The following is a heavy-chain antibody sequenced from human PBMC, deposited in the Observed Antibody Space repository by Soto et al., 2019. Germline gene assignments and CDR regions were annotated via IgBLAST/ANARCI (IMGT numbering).Heavy chain of an antibody. CDR2: INSDGSSL. CDR3: ASDPLPTYGDSDSYFGP. J-gene: IGHJ4*03. CDR1: GFTFSSYW. Sequence: EVQLVESGGGLVQPGGSLRLSCAASGFTFSSYWMHWVRQAPGKGLVWVSRINSDGSSLTYADSVKGRFTISRDNAKNTLDLLLNSLSADDTAVYYCASDPLPTYGDSDSYFGPWGPGTLVTVS. V-gene: IGHV3-74*01. D-gene: IGHD4-17*01.